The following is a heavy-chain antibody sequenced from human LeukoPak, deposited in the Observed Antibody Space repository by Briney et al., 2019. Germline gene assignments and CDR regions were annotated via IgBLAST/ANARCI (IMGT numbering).Heavy chain of an antibody. J-gene: IGHJ3*02. Sequence: GGSLRLSCAASGFAFSRYSMNWVRQAPGKGLEWVSSISDSGYFIYYADSVKGRFTISRDNAKNSLYLQMNSLRAEDTAVYYCAREGAPDAFDIWGQGTMVTVSS. D-gene: IGHD1-26*01. CDR2: ISDSGYFI. V-gene: IGHV3-21*01. CDR1: GFAFSRYS. CDR3: AREGAPDAFDI.